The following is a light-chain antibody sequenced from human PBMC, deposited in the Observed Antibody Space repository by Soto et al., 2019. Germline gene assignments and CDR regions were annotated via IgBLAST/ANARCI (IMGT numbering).Light chain of an antibody. CDR3: MQSLQTPWT. J-gene: IGKJ1*01. CDR2: LGS. CDR1: QSLLHTNGYKY. Sequence: DIVMTQSPLSLPVTPGEPASVSCRSSQSLLHTNGYKYLDWYLQKPGQSPQLLIYLGSNRASGVPDRFSGSGSGTDFTLKISRVEAEGVGVYYCMQSLQTPWTFGQGTKVEIK. V-gene: IGKV2-28*01.